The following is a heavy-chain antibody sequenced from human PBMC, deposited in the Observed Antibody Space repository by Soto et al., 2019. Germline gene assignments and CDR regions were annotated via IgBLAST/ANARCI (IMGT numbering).Heavy chain of an antibody. V-gene: IGHV1-18*01. Sequence: GAPGEVSLKGSGYTLYRYGIRWVRQAPGQGLEWMGWISAYNGNTNYAQKLQGRVTMTTDTSTSTAYMELRSLRSDDTAVYYCARTTVAFGDFDPWGQGTLVTVSS. CDR1: GYTLYRYG. D-gene: IGHD3-3*01. CDR3: ARTTVAFGDFDP. CDR2: ISAYNGNT. J-gene: IGHJ5*02.